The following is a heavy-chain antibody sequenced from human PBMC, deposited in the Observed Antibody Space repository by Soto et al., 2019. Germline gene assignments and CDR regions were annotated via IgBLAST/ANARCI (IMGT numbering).Heavy chain of an antibody. CDR3: ARVLRGYSYGRLWNGMDV. CDR2: INHSGST. D-gene: IGHD5-18*01. CDR1: GGSFSGYY. J-gene: IGHJ6*02. Sequence: SETLSLTCAVYGGSFSGYYWSWIRQPPGKGLEWIGEINHSGSTNYNPPLKSRVTISVDTSKNQFSLKLSSVTAADTAVYYCARVLRGYSYGRLWNGMDVWGQGTTVTVSS. V-gene: IGHV4-34*01.